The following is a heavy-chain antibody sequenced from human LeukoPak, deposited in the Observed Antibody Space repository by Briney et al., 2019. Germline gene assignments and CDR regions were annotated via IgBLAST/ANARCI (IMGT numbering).Heavy chain of an antibody. Sequence: GASVKVSCKASGYTFTSHGISWVRQAPGQGLEWMGWISAYNGNTNYAQKLQGRVTMTTDTSTSTAYMELRSLRSDDTAVYYCARGDHSNSHDAFDIWGQGTMVTVSS. CDR3: ARGDHSNSHDAFDI. CDR1: GYTFTSHG. D-gene: IGHD6-13*01. CDR2: ISAYNGNT. J-gene: IGHJ3*02. V-gene: IGHV1-18*01.